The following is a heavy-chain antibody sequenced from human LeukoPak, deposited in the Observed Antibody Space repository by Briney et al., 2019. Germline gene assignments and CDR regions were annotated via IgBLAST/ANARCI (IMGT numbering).Heavy chain of an antibody. CDR2: ISSKAYGGKI. J-gene: IGHJ4*02. CDR1: GFTFGDYA. D-gene: IGHD2-2*01. CDR3: TRDLGDHCSSTTCYDALVDS. V-gene: IGHV3-49*04. Sequence: PGGSLRLSCRASGFTFGDYAINWVRQAPGKGLEWISFISSKAYGGKIEYAVAVKGRFTISRDDSTRVAYLRMNSLKSDDTAVYYCTRDLGDHCSSTTCYDALVDSWGQGPLVTVSS.